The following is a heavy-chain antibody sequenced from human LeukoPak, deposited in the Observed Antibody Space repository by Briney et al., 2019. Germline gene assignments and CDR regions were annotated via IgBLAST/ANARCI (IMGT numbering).Heavy chain of an antibody. Sequence: GASVKVSCKASGYTFTGYYMHWVRQAPGQGLEWMGWINPNSGGTNYAQKFQGRVTMTRDTSISTAYMELSRLRSDDTAVYYCARVPQRPTPAQRRKAAAGKNWFDPWGQGTLVTVSS. CDR3: ARVPQRPTPAQRRKAAAGKNWFDP. J-gene: IGHJ5*02. CDR1: GYTFTGYY. CDR2: INPNSGGT. D-gene: IGHD6-13*01. V-gene: IGHV1-2*02.